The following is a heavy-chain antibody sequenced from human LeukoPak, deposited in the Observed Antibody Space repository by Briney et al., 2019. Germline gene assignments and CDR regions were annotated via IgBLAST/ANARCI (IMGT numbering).Heavy chain of an antibody. CDR3: ARDASLYSSSSGFDY. V-gene: IGHV3-11*04. J-gene: IGHJ4*02. D-gene: IGHD6-6*01. Sequence: GGSLRLSCTASGFTFRDYYVTWIRQAPGKGLEWVSYIRSTGSSTAYADSVKGRFTISRDNAKNSLYLQMNSLRAEDTAVYYCARDASLYSSSSGFDYWGQGTLVTVSS. CDR1: GFTFRDYY. CDR2: IRSTGSST.